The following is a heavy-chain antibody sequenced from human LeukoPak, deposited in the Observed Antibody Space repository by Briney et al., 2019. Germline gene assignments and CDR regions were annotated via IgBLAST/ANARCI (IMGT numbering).Heavy chain of an antibody. D-gene: IGHD6-19*01. CDR1: GVSISSGDYY. V-gene: IGHV4-30-4*01. J-gene: IGHJ5*02. Sequence: SQTLSLTCTVSGVSISSGDYYWSWIRQPPGKGREWIGYIYYSGSTNYNPSLKSRVTISVDTSKNQFSLKLSSVTAADTAVYYCARTGYSSGWYVPWFDPWGQGTLVTVSS. CDR3: ARTGYSSGWYVPWFDP. CDR2: IYYSGST.